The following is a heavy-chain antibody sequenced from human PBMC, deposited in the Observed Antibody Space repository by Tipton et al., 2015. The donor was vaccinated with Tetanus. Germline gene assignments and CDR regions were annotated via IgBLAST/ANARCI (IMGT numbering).Heavy chain of an antibody. J-gene: IGHJ3*02. CDR1: GGSISSYY. D-gene: IGHD6-19*01. CDR2: VHYSGST. CDR3: ARIGWLQQNKPAFDI. Sequence: TLSLTCTVSGGSISSYYWTWIRQPPGRGLEWIRYVHYSGSTNYSPSLRSRVTLSVDTSKNQFSLKLSSVTAADTAVYYCARIGWLQQNKPAFDIWGQGTVVTVSS. V-gene: IGHV4-59*01.